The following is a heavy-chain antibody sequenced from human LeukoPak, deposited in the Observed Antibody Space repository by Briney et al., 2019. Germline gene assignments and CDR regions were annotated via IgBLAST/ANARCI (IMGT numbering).Heavy chain of an antibody. CDR3: ARGPYYYDSSGNFDY. CDR2: LYHSGDT. CDR1: GGSISTNNW. V-gene: IGHV4-4*02. J-gene: IGHJ4*02. Sequence: PSGTLSLTCAVSGGSISTNNWWSWVRQSPGQGLDWIGELYHSGDTNYNPSLKSRVTISVDTSKNQFSLKLSSVTAADTAVYYCARGPYYYDSSGNFDYWGQGTLVTVSS. D-gene: IGHD3-22*01.